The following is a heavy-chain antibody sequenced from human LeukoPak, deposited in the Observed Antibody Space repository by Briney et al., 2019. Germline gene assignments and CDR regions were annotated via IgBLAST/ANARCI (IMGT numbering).Heavy chain of an antibody. CDR3: AREARRYCSGGSCRNWFDP. J-gene: IGHJ5*02. V-gene: IGHV3-30-3*01. CDR1: GFTFSSYA. CDR2: ISYDGSNK. Sequence: GRSLRLSCAASGFTFSSYAMHWVRQAPGEGLEWVAVISYDGSNKYYADSVKGRFTISRDSSKNTLYLQMNSLRAEDTAVYYCAREARRYCSGGSCRNWFDPWGQGTLVTVSS. D-gene: IGHD2-15*01.